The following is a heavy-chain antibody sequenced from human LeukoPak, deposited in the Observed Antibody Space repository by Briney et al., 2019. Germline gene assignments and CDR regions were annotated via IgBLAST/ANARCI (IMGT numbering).Heavy chain of an antibody. J-gene: IGHJ4*02. D-gene: IGHD6-13*01. CDR2: ISGSGGST. CDR3: AKDRQQLANLDY. V-gene: IGHV3-23*01. CDR1: GFTFNNYG. Sequence: GGSLRLSCAASGFTFNNYGMSWVRQAPGKGLEWVSGISGSGGSTYYADSVKGRFTISRDNSKNTLYLQMNRLRAEDTARYYCAKDRQQLANLDYWGQGTLVTVSS.